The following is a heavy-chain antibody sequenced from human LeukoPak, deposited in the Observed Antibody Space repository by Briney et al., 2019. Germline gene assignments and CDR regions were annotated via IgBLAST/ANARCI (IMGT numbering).Heavy chain of an antibody. D-gene: IGHD4-23*01. CDR2: IYNSGST. V-gene: IGHV4-59*08. CDR1: GGSISTYY. Sequence: PSETLSLTCTVSGGSISTYYWSWIRQPPGKGLEWIGYIYNSGSTNYNPSLKCRVTISVDTSNNQFSLKLISVTAADTAVYYCARHRYSGNNDAFDIWGQGTMVTVSS. J-gene: IGHJ3*02. CDR3: ARHRYSGNNDAFDI.